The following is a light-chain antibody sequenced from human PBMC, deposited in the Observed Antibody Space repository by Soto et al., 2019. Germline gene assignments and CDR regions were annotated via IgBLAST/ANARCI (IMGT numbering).Light chain of an antibody. J-gene: IGKJ3*01. CDR3: QQYGDSPLT. CDR1: QSVTVNS. Sequence: EILLTQSPSTLSLSPGEGVTLSCRASQSVTVNSLAWYQQKPGQAPRLLIYAASTRDTAAPDRFTGSGSGTDFALTISRLEPEDFAVYYCQQYGDSPLTFGPGTKVDIK. CDR2: AAS. V-gene: IGKV3-20*01.